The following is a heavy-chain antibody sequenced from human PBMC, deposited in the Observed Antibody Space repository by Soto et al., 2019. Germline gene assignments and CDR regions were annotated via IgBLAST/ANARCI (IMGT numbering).Heavy chain of an antibody. CDR1: GYAFSDNG. CDR2: ISTYTGKT. D-gene: IGHD7-27*01. CDR3: TKEIASDWGYMDF. V-gene: IGHV1-18*04. Sequence: GALVKVSSKASGYAFSDNGVSWVRQAPGQGLEWMGWISTYTGKTKYAQKFQDRVTLTTDTSTSTAYMDSLSAEDTAVYYCTKEIASDWGYMDFWGQGTTVSVSS. J-gene: IGHJ6*03.